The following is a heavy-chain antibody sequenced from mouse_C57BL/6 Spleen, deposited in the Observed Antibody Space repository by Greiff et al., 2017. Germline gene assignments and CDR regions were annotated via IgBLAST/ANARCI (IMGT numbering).Heavy chain of an antibody. CDR1: GYAFSSSW. V-gene: IGHV1-82*01. CDR3: ARGGYDYGY. D-gene: IGHD2-2*01. J-gene: IGHJ2*01. CDR2: IYPGDGDT. Sequence: VQLQQSGPELVKPGASVKISCKASGYAFSSSWMNWVKQRPGKGLEWIGRIYPGDGDTNYNGKFKGKATLTADKSSSTAYMQLSSLTSEDSAVYFCARGGYDYGYWGQGTTLTVSS.